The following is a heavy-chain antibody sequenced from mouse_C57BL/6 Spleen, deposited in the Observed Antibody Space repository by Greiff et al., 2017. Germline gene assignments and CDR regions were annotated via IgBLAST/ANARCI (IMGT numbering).Heavy chain of an antibody. CDR2: IDPETGGT. J-gene: IGHJ2*01. CDR1: GYTFTDYE. V-gene: IGHV1-15*01. Sequence: QVQLQQSGAELVRPGASVTLSCKASGYTFTDYEMHWVKQTPVHGLEWIGAIDPETGGTAYNQKFKGKAILTADKSSSTAYMQLRSLTSAYSAVYYCRSRQLGLAGFDYWGKGTTLTVSS. CDR3: RSRQLGLAGFDY. D-gene: IGHD3-2*01.